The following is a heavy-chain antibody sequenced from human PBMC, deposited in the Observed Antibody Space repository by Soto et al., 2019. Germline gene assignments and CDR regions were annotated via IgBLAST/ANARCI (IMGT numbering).Heavy chain of an antibody. D-gene: IGHD2-15*01. CDR2: ISYDGSNK. CDR1: GFTFSSYG. CDR3: AREDCSGGSCYRHYYYGMDV. V-gene: IGHV3-30*03. J-gene: IGHJ6*02. Sequence: QVQLVESGGGVVQPGRSLRLSCAASGFTFSSYGMHWVRQAPGKGLEWVAVISYDGSNKYYADSVKGRFTISRDNSKNTLYPQMNSLRAEDTAVYYCAREDCSGGSCYRHYYYGMDVWGQGTTVTVSS.